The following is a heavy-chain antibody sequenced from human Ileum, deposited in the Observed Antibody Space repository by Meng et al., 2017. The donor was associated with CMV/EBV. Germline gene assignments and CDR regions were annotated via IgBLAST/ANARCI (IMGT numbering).Heavy chain of an antibody. D-gene: IGHD6-6*01. CDR3: TTDPGVATRH. CDR1: GVTFSDAW. V-gene: IGHV3-15*01. J-gene: IGHJ4*02. Sequence: EVQWVGSGGGLIKPGVYLRLSCAASGVTFSDAWMNWIRQAPGKGLEWVGRVKSKTDGGTTDYTAPVTGRFTMSRDDSKNMLYLKMNSLKTEDTAVYYCTTDPGVATRHWGQGTLVTVSS. CDR2: VKSKTDGGTT.